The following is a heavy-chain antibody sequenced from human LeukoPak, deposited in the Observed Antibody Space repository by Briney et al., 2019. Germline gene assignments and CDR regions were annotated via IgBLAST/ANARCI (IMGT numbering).Heavy chain of an antibody. Sequence: ASVKVSCKASGYTFTSYYMHWVRQAPGQGLEWMGIINPSGGSTSYAQKFQGRVTMTRDTSTSTVYMELSSLRSEDTAVYYCARQYYDSSGYYRYYFDYWGQGTLVTVSS. CDR2: INPSGGST. J-gene: IGHJ4*02. D-gene: IGHD3-22*01. CDR1: GYTFTSYY. CDR3: ARQYYDSSGYYRYYFDY. V-gene: IGHV1-46*01.